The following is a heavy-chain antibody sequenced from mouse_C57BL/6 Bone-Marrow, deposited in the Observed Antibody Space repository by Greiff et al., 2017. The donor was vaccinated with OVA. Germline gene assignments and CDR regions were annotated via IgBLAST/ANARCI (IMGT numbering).Heavy chain of an antibody. CDR1: GFTFSDFY. V-gene: IGHV7-1*01. CDR3: ARDRYYYGKDY. Sequence: EVKLVESGGGLVQSGRSLRLSCATSGFTFSDFYMEWVRQAPGKGLEWIAASRNKANDYTTEHSASVKGRFIVSRDTSQSILYLQLNALSAEDTAIYYCARDRYYYGKDYWGQGTSVTVSS. J-gene: IGHJ4*01. CDR2: SRNKANDYTT.